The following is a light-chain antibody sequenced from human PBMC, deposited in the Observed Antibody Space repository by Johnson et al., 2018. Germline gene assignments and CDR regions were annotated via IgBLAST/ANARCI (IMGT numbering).Light chain of an antibody. CDR2: ENN. V-gene: IGLV1-51*02. CDR1: SSNIGNNY. Sequence: QSVLTQPPSVSAAPGQKVTISCSGSSSNIGNNYVSWYQQLPGTAPKLLIYENNKRPSGIPDRFSGSKSGTSATLGITGLQTGDEADYYCGTWDSRLSSGNVFGTVTKVTVL. CDR3: GTWDSRLSSGNV. J-gene: IGLJ1*01.